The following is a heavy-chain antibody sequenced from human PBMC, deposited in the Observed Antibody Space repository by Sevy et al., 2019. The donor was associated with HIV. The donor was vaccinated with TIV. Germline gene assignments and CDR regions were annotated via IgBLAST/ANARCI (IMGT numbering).Heavy chain of an antibody. CDR3: AGGGEGYCSGGSCYSGAFDI. CDR1: GYSFTSYW. Sequence: GESLKISCKGSGYSFTSYWIGWVRQMPGKGLEWMGIIYPGDSETRYSPSFQGQVTISVDKSISTAYLQWSSLKASDTAMYYCAGGGEGYCSGGSCYSGAFDIWGKGTMVTVSS. J-gene: IGHJ3*02. V-gene: IGHV5-51*01. D-gene: IGHD2-15*01. CDR2: IYPGDSET.